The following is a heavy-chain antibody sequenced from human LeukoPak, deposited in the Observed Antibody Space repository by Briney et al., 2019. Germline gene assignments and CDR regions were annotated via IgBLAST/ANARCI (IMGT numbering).Heavy chain of an antibody. CDR3: ARSTEGCYFDY. J-gene: IGHJ4*02. Sequence: GGSLRLSCAASGFTFSSYSMNWVRQAPGKGLEWVSSISSSSSYIYYADSVKGRFTISRDNAKNSLYLQMNSLRAEDTAVYYCARSTEGCYFDYWGQGTLVTVSS. V-gene: IGHV3-21*01. CDR2: ISSSSSYI. D-gene: IGHD4-23*01. CDR1: GFTFSSYS.